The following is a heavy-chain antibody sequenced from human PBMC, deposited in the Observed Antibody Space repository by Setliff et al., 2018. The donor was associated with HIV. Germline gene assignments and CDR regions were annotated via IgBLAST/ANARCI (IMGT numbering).Heavy chain of an antibody. CDR2: VFYRGGA. D-gene: IGHD4-17*01. CDR1: GDSFKSAYY. Sequence: PSETLSLTCAAFGDSFKSAYYWGWIRQPPRKTLQWLGSVFYRGGAYYNPSFKARLTMSLDTSKNQFSLNLTSLTAAVTAVYFCARGKTTGSFFDKIHAAFNVWGPGTLVTVSS. J-gene: IGHJ3*01. V-gene: IGHV4-38-2*01. CDR3: ARGKTTGSFFDKIHAAFNV.